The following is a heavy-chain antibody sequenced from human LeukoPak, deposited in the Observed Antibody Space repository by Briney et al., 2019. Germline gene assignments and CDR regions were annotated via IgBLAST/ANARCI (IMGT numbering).Heavy chain of an antibody. V-gene: IGHV3-21*01. Sequence: GGSLRLSCAASGFTFSTYSMNWVRQAPGKGLEWVSSISSTSSYIYYADSVKGRYTISRDNAQKSLYLQMNSLRAEDTAVYYCARVGYSSGWYFDYWGQGTLVTVSS. D-gene: IGHD6-19*01. CDR2: ISSTSSYI. J-gene: IGHJ4*02. CDR3: ARVGYSSGWYFDY. CDR1: GFTFSTYS.